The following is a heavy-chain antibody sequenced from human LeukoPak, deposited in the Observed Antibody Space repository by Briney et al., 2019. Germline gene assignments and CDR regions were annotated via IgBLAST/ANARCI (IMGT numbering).Heavy chain of an antibody. Sequence: SETLSLTCTVSGASISRSSSYWGWIRQPPGKGLEWIGSIYYSGSTYYNPSLKSRVTISVDTSKNQFSLKLSSVTAADTAVYYCARGATVTTFDYWGQGTLVTVSS. CDR1: GASISRSSSY. J-gene: IGHJ4*02. V-gene: IGHV4-39*07. CDR3: ARGATVTTFDY. CDR2: IYYSGST. D-gene: IGHD4-11*01.